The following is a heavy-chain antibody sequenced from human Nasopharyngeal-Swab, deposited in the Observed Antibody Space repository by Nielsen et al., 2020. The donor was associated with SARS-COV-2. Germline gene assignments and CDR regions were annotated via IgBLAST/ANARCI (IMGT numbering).Heavy chain of an antibody. Sequence: ASVKVSCKVSGYTLTELSMHWVRQAPGKGLEWMGGFDPEDGETIYAQKFQGRVTMTEDTSTDTAYMELSSLRSEDTAVYYCARDLRAWSGYYWGVYFDYWGQGTLVTVSS. J-gene: IGHJ4*02. CDR3: ARDLRAWSGYYWGVYFDY. D-gene: IGHD3-3*01. CDR1: GYTLTELS. V-gene: IGHV1-24*01. CDR2: FDPEDGET.